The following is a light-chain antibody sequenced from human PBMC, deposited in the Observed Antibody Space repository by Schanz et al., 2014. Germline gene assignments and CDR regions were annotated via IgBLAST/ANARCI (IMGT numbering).Light chain of an antibody. CDR3: HQYGSSPIT. CDR2: DAS. V-gene: IGKV3-20*01. Sequence: EIVLTQSPATLSLSPGERATLSCRASQSVSNYLAWYQHKPGQAPRLLIYDASKRAPGIPDRFSGSGSGTDFTLTISRLEPEDFAVFFCHQYGSSPITFGQGTRLDI. J-gene: IGKJ5*01. CDR1: QSVSNY.